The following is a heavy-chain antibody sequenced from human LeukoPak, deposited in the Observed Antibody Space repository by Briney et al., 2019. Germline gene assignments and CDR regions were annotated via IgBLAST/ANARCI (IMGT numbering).Heavy chain of an antibody. V-gene: IGHV3-30*03. CDR2: ISYDEANI. Sequence: PGGSLGLSCAASGFTFGDYGMHWVRQAPGKGLEWLAVISYDEANIYYADSVKGRLTISRDNSKNTVFLQMNSLRVEDTAIYYCSSATSMTTITTDHWGQGTLVTVSS. D-gene: IGHD6-25*01. CDR1: GFTFGDYG. J-gene: IGHJ4*02. CDR3: SSATSMTTITTDH.